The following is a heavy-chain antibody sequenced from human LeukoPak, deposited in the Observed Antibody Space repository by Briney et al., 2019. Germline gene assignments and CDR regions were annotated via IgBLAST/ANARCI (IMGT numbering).Heavy chain of an antibody. CDR2: ISSSSTI. Sequence: GGSLRLSCAASGFTFNSHSMNWVRQAPGKGLEWVSYISSSSTIYYADSVKGRFTMSRDNARNSLYLQMNSLRDEDTAMYYCARDYGMDVWGQGTTVTVSS. CDR3: ARDYGMDV. J-gene: IGHJ6*02. V-gene: IGHV3-48*02. CDR1: GFTFNSHS.